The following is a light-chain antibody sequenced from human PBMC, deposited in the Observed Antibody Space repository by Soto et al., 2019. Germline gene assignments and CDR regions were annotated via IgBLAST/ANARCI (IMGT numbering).Light chain of an antibody. Sequence: DLQMTQSPSSLSASVEDRVIIXXRASQSISNHLNWYQQKPGKAPKVXIFAASSLQSGVPSRFSGSRSGPDFTLTISSLQPEDFATYYCQQSYSSPPTFGQGTKVDIK. CDR2: AAS. J-gene: IGKJ1*01. CDR1: QSISNH. CDR3: QQSYSSPPT. V-gene: IGKV1-39*01.